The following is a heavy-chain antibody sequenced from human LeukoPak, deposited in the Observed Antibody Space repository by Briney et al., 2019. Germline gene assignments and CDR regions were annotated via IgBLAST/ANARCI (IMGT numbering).Heavy chain of an antibody. J-gene: IGHJ4*02. CDR1: GFTFSSYG. CDR2: ISYDGSNK. D-gene: IGHD1-26*01. V-gene: IGHV3-30*18. Sequence: GGSLRLSCAASGFTFSSYGMHWVRQAPGKGLEWVAVISYDGSNKYYADSVKGRFTISRDNSKNTLYLQMNSLRAEDTAVYYCAKEGGVYSGSYYEFDYWGQGTLVTVSS. CDR3: AKEGGVYSGSYYEFDY.